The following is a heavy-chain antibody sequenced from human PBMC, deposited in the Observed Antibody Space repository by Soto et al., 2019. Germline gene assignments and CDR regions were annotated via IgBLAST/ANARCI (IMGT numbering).Heavy chain of an antibody. CDR2: IYYSGST. Sequence: SETLSLTCTVSGGSISSSSYYWGWIRQPPGKGLEWIGSIYYSGSTYYNPSLKSRVTISVDTSKNQFSLKLSSVTAADTAVYYCARAPIRYFDWLLEFDYWGQGTLVTVSS. V-gene: IGHV4-39*01. CDR3: ARAPIRYFDWLLEFDY. D-gene: IGHD3-9*01. CDR1: GGSISSSSYY. J-gene: IGHJ4*02.